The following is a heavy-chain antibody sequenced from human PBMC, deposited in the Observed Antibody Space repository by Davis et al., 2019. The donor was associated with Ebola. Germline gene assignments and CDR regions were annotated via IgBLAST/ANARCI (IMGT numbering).Heavy chain of an antibody. D-gene: IGHD6-13*01. CDR2: ISSRGDFL. CDR1: GLPFSTYT. V-gene: IGHV3-21*04. J-gene: IGHJ6*02. Sequence: GESLKISCAVSGLPFSTYTMNWVRQAPGKGLEWVSSISSRGDFLYYADSMQGRFTISRDNANNSVSLQMNSLRAEDTAVYYCAKVPLPIYSSSWYRDYGMDVWGQGTTVTVSS. CDR3: AKVPLPIYSSSWYRDYGMDV.